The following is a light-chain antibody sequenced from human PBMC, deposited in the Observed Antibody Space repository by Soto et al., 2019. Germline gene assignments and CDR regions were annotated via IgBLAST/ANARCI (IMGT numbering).Light chain of an antibody. Sequence: QSVLTQPPSVSAAPGQKVTISCSGSTSNIGNNYVSWYQQLPGTAPKLLIYDNSKRPSGIPDRFSGSKSGTSATLGITGLQTGGEADYYCGTWDSSLSAVVFGGGTKLTVL. V-gene: IGLV1-51*01. CDR2: DNS. CDR1: TSNIGNNY. CDR3: GTWDSSLSAVV. J-gene: IGLJ2*01.